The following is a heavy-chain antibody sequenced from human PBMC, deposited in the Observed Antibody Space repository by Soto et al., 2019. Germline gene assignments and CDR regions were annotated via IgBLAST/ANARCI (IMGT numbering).Heavy chain of an antibody. J-gene: IGHJ4*02. V-gene: IGHV4-30-4*01. D-gene: IGHD3-22*01. CDR2: IYYSGST. CDR3: ARASYYYDSSGYYLDY. CDR1: GGSISSGDYY. Sequence: QVQLQESGPGLVKPSQTLSLTCTVSGGSISSGDYYWSWIRQPPGKGLEWIGYIYYSGSTYYNPSLKSRVTISVDTSKNQFSLKLSSVTAADTAVYYCARASYYYDSSGYYLDYWGQGTLVTVSS.